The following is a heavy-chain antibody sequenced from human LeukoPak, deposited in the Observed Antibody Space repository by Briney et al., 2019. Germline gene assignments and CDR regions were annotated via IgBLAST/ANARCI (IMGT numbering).Heavy chain of an antibody. D-gene: IGHD4-23*01. CDR1: GYTFTSYD. CDR2: MNPNSGNT. Sequence: ASVKVSCKASGYTFTSYDINWVRQATGQGLEWMGWMNPNSGNTGYAQKFQGRVTITRNTSISTAYMELSSLRSEDTAVYYCARFLADYGGNTLNDAFDIWGQGTMVTVSS. V-gene: IGHV1-8*03. J-gene: IGHJ3*02. CDR3: ARFLADYGGNTLNDAFDI.